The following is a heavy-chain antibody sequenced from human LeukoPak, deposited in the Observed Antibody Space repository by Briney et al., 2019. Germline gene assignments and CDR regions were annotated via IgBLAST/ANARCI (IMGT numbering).Heavy chain of an antibody. D-gene: IGHD3-10*01. CDR2: IYHSGST. CDR3: SWFGEFLAQKNYYYGMDV. J-gene: IGHJ6*02. V-gene: IGHV4-30-2*01. Sequence: SQTLSLTCTVSGGSISSGGCYWSWIRQPPGKGLEWIGYIYHSGSTDSNPSLKSRVTISVDTSKNQFSLKLSSVTAADTAVYYCSWFGEFLAQKNYYYGMDVWGQGTTVTVSS. CDR1: GGSISSGGCY.